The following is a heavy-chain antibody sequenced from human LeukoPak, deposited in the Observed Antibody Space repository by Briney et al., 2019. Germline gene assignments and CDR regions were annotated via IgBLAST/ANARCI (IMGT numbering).Heavy chain of an antibody. D-gene: IGHD2-15*01. Sequence: PSETLSLTCTVSGGSISSYYWSWIRQPPGKGLEWIGYIYYSGSTNYNPSLKSRVTTSVDTSKNQFSLKLSSVTAADTAVYYCASSPSGYCSGGSCYGGTYYYYYGMDVWGQGTTVTVSS. J-gene: IGHJ6*02. V-gene: IGHV4-59*01. CDR3: ASSPSGYCSGGSCYGGTYYYYYGMDV. CDR1: GGSISSYY. CDR2: IYYSGST.